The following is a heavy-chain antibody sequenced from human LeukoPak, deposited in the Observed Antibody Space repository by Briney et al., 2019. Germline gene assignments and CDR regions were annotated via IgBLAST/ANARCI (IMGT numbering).Heavy chain of an antibody. V-gene: IGHV4-34*01. CDR1: GGSFSGYY. J-gene: IGHJ4*02. Sequence: SETLSLTCAVYGGSFSGYYWSWIRQPPGKGLEWIGEINHSGSTNYNPSLKSRVTISVDTSKNQFSLKLSSVTAADTAVYYCARGGYSYLGYYFDYRGQGTLVTVSS. CDR3: ARGGYSYLGYYFDY. D-gene: IGHD5-18*01. CDR2: INHSGST.